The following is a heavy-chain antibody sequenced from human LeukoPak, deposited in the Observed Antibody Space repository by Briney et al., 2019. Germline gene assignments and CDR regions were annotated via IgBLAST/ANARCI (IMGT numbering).Heavy chain of an antibody. CDR2: ISSSSGSTI. J-gene: IGHJ4*02. V-gene: IGHV3-48*03. Sequence: GGSLRLSCAASGFTFSSYEMNWVRQAPGKGLEWVSYISSSSGSTIYYADSVKGRFTISRDNAKNSLYLQMNSLRAEDTAVYYCARPSLYYFDYWGQGTQVTVSS. CDR3: ARPSLYYFDY. CDR1: GFTFSSYE.